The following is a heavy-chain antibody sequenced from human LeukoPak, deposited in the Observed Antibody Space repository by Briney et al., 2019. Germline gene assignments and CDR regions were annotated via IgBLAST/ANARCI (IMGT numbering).Heavy chain of an antibody. CDR1: GFTFSNYY. D-gene: IGHD1-20*01. CDR2: INSDSRDT. V-gene: IGHV3-74*03. CDR3: ATFGYNWNLGY. J-gene: IGHJ4*02. Sequence: PGGSLRLSCAASGFTFSNYYVHWVRQPPGKGLVWVSRINSDSRDTTYVDSVKGRFTISRDNAKNTVYLQMNSLRAEDTAVYYCATFGYNWNLGYWGQGTLVTVSS.